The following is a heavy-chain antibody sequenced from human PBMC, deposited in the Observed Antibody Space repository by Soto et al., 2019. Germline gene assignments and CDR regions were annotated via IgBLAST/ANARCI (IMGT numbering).Heavy chain of an antibody. J-gene: IGHJ6*02. V-gene: IGHV4-34*01. CDR1: GESYSDYY. CDR3: ARVRTSRPKYGLDV. D-gene: IGHD3-16*01. CDR2: INHFGST. Sequence: QVQLQQWGAGLVKPSETLTLTCTIYGESYSDYYWSWIRQPPGRGLEWIGEINHFGSTNYSPSLKSRLTISVETSKNQFSLKLSSVTAADTAVYYCARVRTSRPKYGLDVWGQGTTVTVSS.